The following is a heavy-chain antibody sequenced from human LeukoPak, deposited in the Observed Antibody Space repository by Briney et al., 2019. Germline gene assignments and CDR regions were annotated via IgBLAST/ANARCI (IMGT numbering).Heavy chain of an antibody. CDR1: GFTFSSHA. V-gene: IGHV3-23*01. CDR2: ISGRGDST. J-gene: IGHJ4*02. Sequence: GGSLRLSCAASGFTFSSHAMSWVRQAPGKGLEWVSGISGRGDSTVYADSVKGRFTISRDNSKNMLYLQMNSLRAEDTAVYYCAKESGALGAPLYDYWGQGTLVTGSS. CDR3: AKESGALGAPLYDY. D-gene: IGHD4/OR15-4a*01.